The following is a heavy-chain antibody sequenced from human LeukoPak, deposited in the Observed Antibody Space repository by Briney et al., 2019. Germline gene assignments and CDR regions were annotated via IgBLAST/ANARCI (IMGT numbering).Heavy chain of an antibody. D-gene: IGHD6-6*01. J-gene: IGHJ4*02. CDR3: ARWSYGYSSSSSPLLDY. CDR1: GYTFTGYY. CDR2: INPNSGGT. V-gene: IGHV1-2*06. Sequence: ASVKVSCKASGYTFTGYYMHWVRQAPGQGLEWMGRINPNSGGTNYAQKFQGRVTMTRDTSISTAYMELSRLRSGDTAVYYCARWSYGYSSSSSPLLDYWGQGTLVTVSS.